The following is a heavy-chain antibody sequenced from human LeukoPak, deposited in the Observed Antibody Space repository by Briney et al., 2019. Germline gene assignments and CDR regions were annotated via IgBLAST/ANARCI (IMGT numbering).Heavy chain of an antibody. V-gene: IGHV3-23*01. Sequence: GGSLRLSCAASGFTFSSYAISWVRQAPGKGLEWVSAISGSGGSTYYADSVKGRFTISRDNSKNTLYLQMNSLRAEDTAVYYCAKVLPYYDFWSGPFDYWGQGTLVTVSS. J-gene: IGHJ4*02. CDR1: GFTFSSYA. CDR2: ISGSGGST. CDR3: AKVLPYYDFWSGPFDY. D-gene: IGHD3-3*01.